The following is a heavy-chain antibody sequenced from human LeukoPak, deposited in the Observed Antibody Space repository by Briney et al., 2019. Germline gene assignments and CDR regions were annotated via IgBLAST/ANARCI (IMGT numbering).Heavy chain of an antibody. J-gene: IGHJ4*02. CDR3: ARSPPYGEDY. CDR2: MTSSSTI. V-gene: IGHV3-69-1*01. CDR1: GFTFSSYS. Sequence: PGGSLRLSCAASGFTFSSYSMNWVREAPGKGLEWVATMTSSSTIYYADSVKGRFTISRVNAKNSLYLQMNSLRAEDTAVYYCARSPPYGEDYWGQGTLVTVSS. D-gene: IGHD4-17*01.